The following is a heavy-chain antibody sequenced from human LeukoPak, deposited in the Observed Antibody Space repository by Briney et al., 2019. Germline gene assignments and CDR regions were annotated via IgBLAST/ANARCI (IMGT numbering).Heavy chain of an antibody. V-gene: IGHV3-74*01. CDR2: ISNDGSTT. Sequence: GGSLRLSCAASGFTFNTYWMHWVRQAPGKGLVWVSRISNDGSTTSYADSVKGRFTISRDNAKNTLYLQMNSLKAEDTAVFHCARDPFGSGSSWGPGTLVTVSS. J-gene: IGHJ4*02. D-gene: IGHD3-10*01. CDR1: GFTFNTYW. CDR3: ARDPFGSGSS.